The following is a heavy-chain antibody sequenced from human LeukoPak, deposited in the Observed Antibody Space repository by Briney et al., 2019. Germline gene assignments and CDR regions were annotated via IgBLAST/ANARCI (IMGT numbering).Heavy chain of an antibody. V-gene: IGHV3-33*06. CDR1: GVSFRSSG. CDR3: AKDDKIAARPSAPVGY. Sequence: GRSLRLSCAEPGVSFRSSGLYWVCQGQGKGLGWVAVIRYDGSNKYYSDSVKGRFTISRVNSKNTLYLQMNSLRAEDTAVYYCAKDDKIAARPSAPVGYWGQGTLVTVSS. CDR2: IRYDGSNK. D-gene: IGHD6-6*01. J-gene: IGHJ4*02.